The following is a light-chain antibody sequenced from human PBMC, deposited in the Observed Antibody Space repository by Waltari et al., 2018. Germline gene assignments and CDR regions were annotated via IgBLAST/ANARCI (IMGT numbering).Light chain of an antibody. CDR3: QQRSNWPCT. CDR2: DAS. Sequence: EIVLTQSPATLSLSPGERATLSCRASQSVSSYLAWYQQKPGQAPRLLIYDASNRATGIPARFSGSESGTDFTLTISSLEPEDFVVYYCQQRSNWPCTFGPGTKVDIK. J-gene: IGKJ3*01. CDR1: QSVSSY. V-gene: IGKV3-11*01.